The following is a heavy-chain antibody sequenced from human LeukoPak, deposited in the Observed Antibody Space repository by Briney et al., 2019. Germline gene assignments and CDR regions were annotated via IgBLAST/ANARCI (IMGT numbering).Heavy chain of an antibody. Sequence: SGGSLRLSCAASGFTFSSYWMSWVRQAPGKGLEWVANIKQDGSERYYVGSVEGRFTISRDNAKNSLYLEMNSLRAEDTAVYSCARESTPWRNYIDLWGQGTLVTVSS. CDR1: GFTFSSYW. J-gene: IGHJ5*02. V-gene: IGHV3-7*01. CDR3: ARESTPWRNYIDL. D-gene: IGHD4-4*01. CDR2: IKQDGSER.